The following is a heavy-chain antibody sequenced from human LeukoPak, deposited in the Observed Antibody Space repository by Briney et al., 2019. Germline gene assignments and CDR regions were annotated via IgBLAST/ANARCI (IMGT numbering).Heavy chain of an antibody. CDR2: IYPGDSDT. CDR3: ARPSGYYGSGSYYRGDAFDI. Sequence: KHGESLKISCKGSGYSFTSYWIGWVRQMPGKGLEWMGIIYPGDSDTRYSPSFQGQVTISADKSISTAYLQWSSLKASDTAMYYCARPSGYYGSGSYYRGDAFDIWGQGQWSPSLQ. CDR1: GYSFTSYW. V-gene: IGHV5-51*01. J-gene: IGHJ3*02. D-gene: IGHD3-10*01.